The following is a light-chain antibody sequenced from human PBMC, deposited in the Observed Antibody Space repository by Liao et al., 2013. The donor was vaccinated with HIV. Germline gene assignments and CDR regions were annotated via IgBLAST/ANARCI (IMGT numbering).Light chain of an antibody. CDR2: QDT. CDR3: QAWDTSTGV. CDR1: KLGDKY. V-gene: IGLV3-1*01. J-gene: IGLJ1*01. Sequence: SYELSQPPSVSVSPGQTANITCSGDKLGDKYACWYQQKPGQSPVVVIYQDTKRPSGIPERFSGSNSGNTATLTIRGTQAMDEADYYCQAWDTSTGVFGTGTKVTVL.